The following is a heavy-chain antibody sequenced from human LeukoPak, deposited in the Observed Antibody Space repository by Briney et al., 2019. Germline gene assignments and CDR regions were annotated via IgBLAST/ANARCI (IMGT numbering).Heavy chain of an antibody. V-gene: IGHV3-73*01. Sequence: GGSLTLSCAASGFSFSGSDIHWVRQASGKGLEWVGHIRSKANNYATESSASVKGRFTISRDESKNTAYLQMNSLKTEDTAVYYCMAAVDLGSGYWEVYWGQGTLVTVSS. CDR2: IRSKANNYAT. CDR3: MAAVDLGSGYWEVY. CDR1: GFSFSGSD. J-gene: IGHJ4*02. D-gene: IGHD3-22*01.